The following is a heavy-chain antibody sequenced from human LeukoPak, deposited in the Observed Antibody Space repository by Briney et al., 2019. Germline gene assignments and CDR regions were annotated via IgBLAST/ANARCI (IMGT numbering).Heavy chain of an antibody. CDR3: ARQAGAYSYPYDY. CDR2: VSGGGGTT. Sequence: PGGSLRLSCAASGFTFSSYAMSWVRQAPGKGLEWVSTVSGGGGTTYYADSVKGRFTISRDNSKNTLFLQMNSLRAEDTAVYYCARQAGAYSYPYDYWGQGTLVTVSS. V-gene: IGHV3-23*01. J-gene: IGHJ4*02. D-gene: IGHD4/OR15-4a*01. CDR1: GFTFSSYA.